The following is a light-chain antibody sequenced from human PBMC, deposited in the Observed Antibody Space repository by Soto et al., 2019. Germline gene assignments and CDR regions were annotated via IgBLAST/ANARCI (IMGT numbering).Light chain of an antibody. J-gene: IGKJ5*01. CDR2: GAS. CDR1: QSVSSW. CDR3: QQGNSFPIT. V-gene: IGKV1-12*01. Sequence: DIVLTQSPASVSSSAGDRVTITCRASQSVSSWLAWYQQKPGKAPKLLIYGASSWPSGIPSRFSGSGSGTDFTLTISSLQPEDFATYYCQQGNSFPITFGQGTRLEIK.